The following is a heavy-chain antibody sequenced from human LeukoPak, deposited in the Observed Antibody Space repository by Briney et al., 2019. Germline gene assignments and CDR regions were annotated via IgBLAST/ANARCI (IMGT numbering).Heavy chain of an antibody. CDR2: IIPIFGTA. D-gene: IGHD6-13*01. CDR1: GGTFSSYA. CDR3: ARRGSLRDNWFDP. V-gene: IGHV1-69*13. J-gene: IGHJ5*02. Sequence: GASVKVSCKASGGTFSSYAISWVRQAPGQGLEWMGGIIPIFGTANYAQKFQGRVTITADESTSTAYMGLSSLRSEDTAVYYCARRGSLRDNWFDPWGRGTLVTVSS.